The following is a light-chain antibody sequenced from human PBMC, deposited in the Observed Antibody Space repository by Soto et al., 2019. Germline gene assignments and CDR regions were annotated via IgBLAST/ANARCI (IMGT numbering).Light chain of an antibody. CDR3: QQYGMSPGT. CDR2: GAS. Sequence: EIVLTQSPGTLSLSPGERATLSCRASQNINNNYLAWYQQKPGQAPRLLINGASSRAADLPDRFSGSGSGTDFTLTISRLEPEDCAVYYCQQYGMSPGTFGQGTKVEIK. V-gene: IGKV3-20*01. J-gene: IGKJ1*01. CDR1: QNINNNY.